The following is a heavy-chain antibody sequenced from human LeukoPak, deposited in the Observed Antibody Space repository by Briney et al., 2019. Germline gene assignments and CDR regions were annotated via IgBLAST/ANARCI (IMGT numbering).Heavy chain of an antibody. D-gene: IGHD6-13*01. CDR3: AKDRSSWHYPFDY. CDR1: GFTFSSYA. J-gene: IGHJ4*02. CDR2: ISGGGHNT. Sequence: GGSLRLSCAASGFTFSSYAMSWGRQAPGKGLEWVSVISGGGHNTYYADSVKGRFTISRDNSRNTLYLQMNSLRAEDTAVYYCAKDRSSWHYPFDYWGQGTLVTVSS. V-gene: IGHV3-23*01.